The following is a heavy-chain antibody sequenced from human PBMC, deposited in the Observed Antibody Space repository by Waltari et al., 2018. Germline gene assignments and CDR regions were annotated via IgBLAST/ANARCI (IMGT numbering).Heavy chain of an antibody. Sequence: QLQLQESGPGLVKPSETLSLPCPVPGGSIRRRSYYWGGIRQSPGKGLEWIGGLYYSGSTYYNPTLKSRVTISGDTSKNQFALKLSSVTAAETAVYYCARHWKKSGYRFDPWGQGTLVTVSS. V-gene: IGHV4-39*01. D-gene: IGHD5-12*01. CDR1: GGSIRRRSYY. CDR3: ARHWKKSGYRFDP. CDR2: LYYSGST. J-gene: IGHJ5*02.